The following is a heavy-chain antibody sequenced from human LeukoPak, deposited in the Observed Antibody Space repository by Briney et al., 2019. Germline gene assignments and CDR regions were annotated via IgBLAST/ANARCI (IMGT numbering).Heavy chain of an antibody. D-gene: IGHD6-13*01. CDR3: AKGSGYSSSWYRSYYYYMDV. CDR1: GFTFSSYA. V-gene: IGHV3-23*01. Sequence: GGSLRLYCAASGFTFSSYAMSWVRQAPGKGLEWVSAISGSGGSTYYADSVKGRFTISRDNSKNPLYLQMNSLRAEDTAVYYCAKGSGYSSSWYRSYYYYMDVWGKGTTVTVSS. J-gene: IGHJ6*03. CDR2: ISGSGGST.